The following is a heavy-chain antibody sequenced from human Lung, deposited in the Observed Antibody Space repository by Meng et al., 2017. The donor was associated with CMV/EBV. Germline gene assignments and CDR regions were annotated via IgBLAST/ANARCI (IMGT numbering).Heavy chain of an antibody. V-gene: IGHV3-33*06. CDR1: GFTFSSYG. Sequence: SCAASGFTFSSYGMHWVRQAPGKGLEWVAVIWYDGSNKYYADSVKGRFTISRDNSKSTLYLQMNSLRAEDTAVYYCAKDMGYCSSTSCSDYYYYGMDVXGQGXTVTVSS. CDR3: AKDMGYCSSTSCSDYYYYGMDV. CDR2: IWYDGSNK. D-gene: IGHD2-2*01. J-gene: IGHJ6*02.